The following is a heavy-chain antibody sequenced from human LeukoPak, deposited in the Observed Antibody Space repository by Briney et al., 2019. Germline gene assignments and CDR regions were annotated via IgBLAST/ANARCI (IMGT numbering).Heavy chain of an antibody. CDR1: GFTFSSYW. D-gene: IGHD6-13*01. V-gene: IGHV3-7*01. CDR2: IKQDGSEK. CDR3: AREVSSSRGPSY. J-gene: IGHJ4*02. Sequence: GSLRLSCAASGFTFSSYWMSWVRPAPGKGRGWVANIKQDGSEKYYMDSVKGRFTISRDNAKNSLYLQMNSLRAEDTAVYYCAREVSSSRGPSYWGQGTLVTVSS.